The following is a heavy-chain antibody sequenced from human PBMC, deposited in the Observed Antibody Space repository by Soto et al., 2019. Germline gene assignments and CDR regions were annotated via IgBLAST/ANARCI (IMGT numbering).Heavy chain of an antibody. CDR1: GFTFSSYG. CDR2: IWYDGSNK. CDR3: ARSHIVVVPAATQRNRVTTEPGRRYYFDY. Sequence: QVQLVESGGGVVQPGRSLRLSCAASGFTFSSYGMHWVRQAPGKGLEWVAVIWYDGSNKYYADSVKGRFTISRDNSKNTLYLQMNSLSAEDTAVYYCARSHIVVVPAATQRNRVTTEPGRRYYFDYWGQGTLVTVSS. V-gene: IGHV3-33*01. J-gene: IGHJ4*02. D-gene: IGHD2-2*01.